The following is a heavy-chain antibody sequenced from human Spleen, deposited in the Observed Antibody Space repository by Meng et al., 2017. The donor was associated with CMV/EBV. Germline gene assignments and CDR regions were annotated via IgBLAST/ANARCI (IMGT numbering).Heavy chain of an antibody. V-gene: IGHV4-4*01. CDR2: IYHSETT. Sequence: SISSTDWWSWVRQPTGKELEWIGEIYHSETTNYNASLKSQVTISVDKSKNLFSLKLTSVTAADTAVYFCASRVEIAAGPKWVFYFDTWGQGTLVTVSS. D-gene: IGHD6-13*01. CDR3: ASRVEIAAGPKWVFYFDT. CDR1: SISSTDW. J-gene: IGHJ4*02.